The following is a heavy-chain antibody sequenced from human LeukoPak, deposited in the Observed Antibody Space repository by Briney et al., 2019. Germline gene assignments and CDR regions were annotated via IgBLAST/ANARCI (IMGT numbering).Heavy chain of an antibody. V-gene: IGHV4-59*01. D-gene: IGHD1-26*01. CDR1: GGSISSYY. J-gene: IGHJ4*02. Sequence: PSETLSLTCTVSGGSISSYYWSWIRQPPGKGQEWIGHIYYSGSTNYNPSLKSRVTISVDTSKNQFSLKLSSVSAADTAVYYCARGLPGLLYYFDYWGQGTLVTVSS. CDR3: ARGLPGLLYYFDY. CDR2: IYYSGST.